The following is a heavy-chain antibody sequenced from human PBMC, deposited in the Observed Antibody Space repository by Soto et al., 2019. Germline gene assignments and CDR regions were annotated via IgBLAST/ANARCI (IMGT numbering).Heavy chain of an antibody. D-gene: IGHD7-27*01. Sequence: NPSETLSLTCAVSGYSISSGYYWGWIRQPPGKGLEWIGSIYHSGSTYYNPSLKSRVAISLDTSKNQFSLKLSSVTAADTAVYYCARAPGDLLNYFDYWGPGLLVTVSS. CDR1: GYSISSGYY. CDR2: IYHSGST. V-gene: IGHV4-38-2*01. CDR3: ARAPGDLLNYFDY. J-gene: IGHJ4*02.